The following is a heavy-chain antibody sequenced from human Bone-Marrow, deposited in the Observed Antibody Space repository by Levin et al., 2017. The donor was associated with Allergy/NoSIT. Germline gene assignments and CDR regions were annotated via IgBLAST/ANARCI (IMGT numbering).Heavy chain of an antibody. J-gene: IGHJ4*02. CDR3: ARDRYSDGYIFDY. Sequence: MASETLSLTCTVSGGSISSGDYYWSWIRQHPGKGLEWIGYIYYSGSTYYNPSLKSRVTISVDTSKNQFSLKLSSVTAADTAVYYCARDRYSDGYIFDYWGQGTLVTVSS. CDR1: GGSISSGDYY. D-gene: IGHD5-18*01. V-gene: IGHV4-31*03. CDR2: IYYSGST.